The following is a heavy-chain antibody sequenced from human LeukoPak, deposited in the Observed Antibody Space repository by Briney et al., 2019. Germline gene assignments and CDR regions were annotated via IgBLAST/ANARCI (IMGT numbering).Heavy chain of an antibody. CDR1: GFTFSDYS. Sequence: GGSLRLSCAASGFTFSDYSMNWVRQAPGKGLEWISYVGISSGNTKYADSVKGRFTISGDSAKNSVFLQMNSLRVEDTAVYYCAKDHRHAFHNWRQATLVTVPS. J-gene: IGHJ4*02. CDR2: VGISSGNT. CDR3: AKDHRHAFHN. V-gene: IGHV3-48*04.